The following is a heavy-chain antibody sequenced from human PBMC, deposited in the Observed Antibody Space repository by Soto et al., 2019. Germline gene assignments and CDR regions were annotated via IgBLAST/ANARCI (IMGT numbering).Heavy chain of an antibody. Sequence: QVQLQESGPGLVKPSQTLSLTCTVSGGSISSGDYYWSWIRQPPGKGLEWIGYIYYSGSTYYNPSLKSRVTISVDTSKNQSSLKLSSVTAADTAVYYCARDPTRVVTTYYGMDVWGQGTTVTVSS. J-gene: IGHJ6*02. CDR2: IYYSGST. D-gene: IGHD3-22*01. CDR3: ARDPTRVVTTYYGMDV. V-gene: IGHV4-30-4*01. CDR1: GGSISSGDYY.